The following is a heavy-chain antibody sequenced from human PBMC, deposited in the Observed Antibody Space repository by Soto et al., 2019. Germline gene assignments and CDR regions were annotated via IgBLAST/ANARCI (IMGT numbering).Heavy chain of an antibody. V-gene: IGHV3-66*01. D-gene: IGHD3-3*01. Sequence: GGSLRLSCAASGFTVSSNYMSWVRQAPGKGLEWVSVIYSGGSTYYADSVKGRFTISRDNSKNTLYLQMNSLRAEDTAVYYCARTVSVTYYDFWSGHRNWFDPWGQGTLVTVSS. CDR2: IYSGGST. CDR3: ARTVSVTYYDFWSGHRNWFDP. CDR1: GFTVSSNY. J-gene: IGHJ5*02.